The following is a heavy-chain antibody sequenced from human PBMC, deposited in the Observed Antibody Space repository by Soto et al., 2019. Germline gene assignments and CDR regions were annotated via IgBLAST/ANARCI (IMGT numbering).Heavy chain of an antibody. CDR2: IRGSGSST. D-gene: IGHD2-2*01. V-gene: IGHV3-23*01. J-gene: IGHJ5*02. CDR1: GFTFSSYA. CDR3: AKESQYQLPHNWFDP. Sequence: GGSLRLSCAASGFTFSSYAMSWVRQAPGKGLEWVSAIRGSGSSTYYADSVKGRFTISRDNSKNTLYLQMNSLRAEDTAVYYCAKESQYQLPHNWFDPWGQGTLVTVSS.